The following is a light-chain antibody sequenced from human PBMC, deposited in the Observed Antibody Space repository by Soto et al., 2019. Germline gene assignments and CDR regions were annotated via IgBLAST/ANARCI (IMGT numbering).Light chain of an antibody. CDR3: QQYNSYPLT. CDR2: KAS. CDR1: QSISSW. Sequence: DIQMTQSPSTLSASVGDRVTITCRASQSISSWLSWYQQKPGKAPNFLIYKASSLESGVPSSFSGSGSGTEVTLTISSLQPDDFATYYCQQYNSYPLTFGGGTKVEIK. V-gene: IGKV1-5*03. J-gene: IGKJ4*01.